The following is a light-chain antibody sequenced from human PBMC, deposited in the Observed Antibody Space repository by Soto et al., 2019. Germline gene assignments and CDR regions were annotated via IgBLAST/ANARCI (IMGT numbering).Light chain of an antibody. V-gene: IGKV2-28*01. J-gene: IGKJ1*01. CDR2: LAS. Sequence: DIVMTQSPLSLPVTPGESASISCRSSESLLHSNGYTYLDWYLLKPGQSPQLLIYLASNRASGVPDRFSSSGSGTDFTRIISRVEAEDVGIYNWMQSIHTRTFGQGTKVEIK. CDR3: MQSIHTRT. CDR1: ESLLHSNGYTY.